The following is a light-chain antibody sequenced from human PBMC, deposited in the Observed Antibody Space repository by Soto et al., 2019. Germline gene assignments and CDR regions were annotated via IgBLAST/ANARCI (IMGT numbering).Light chain of an antibody. V-gene: IGLV2-8*01. CDR1: SSAVGGYNY. Sequence: QSALTQPPSASGSPGQSVTISCTETSSAVGGYNYVSWYQHHPGKAPKVMIYEVSKRPSGVPDRFSGSKSGNTASLTVSGLQTEDEADYYCNSYAGSNGVVFGGGTKLTVL. CDR2: EVS. J-gene: IGLJ2*01. CDR3: NSYAGSNGVV.